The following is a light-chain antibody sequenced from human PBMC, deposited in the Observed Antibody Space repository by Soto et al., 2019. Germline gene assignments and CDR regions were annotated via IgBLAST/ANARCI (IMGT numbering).Light chain of an antibody. CDR2: GAS. CDR3: QQYGSSPSA. V-gene: IGKV3-20*01. CDR1: QSVSSSY. J-gene: IGKJ5*01. Sequence: ESVLMQSPGTLSLSPGERATLSCRASQSVSSSYLAWYQQKPGQAPRLLIYGASSRATGIPDRFSGSGSGTDFTLTISRLEPEDFAVYYCQQYGSSPSAFGQGTRLEIK.